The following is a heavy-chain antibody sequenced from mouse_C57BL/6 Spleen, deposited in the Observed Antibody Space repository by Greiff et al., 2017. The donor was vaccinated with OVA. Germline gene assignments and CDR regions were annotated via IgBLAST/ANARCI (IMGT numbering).Heavy chain of an antibody. J-gene: IGHJ1*03. D-gene: IGHD5-1*01. CDR2: IDPSDSYT. CDR1: GYTFTSYW. V-gene: IGHV1-59*01. CDR3: ARRGSTGDFDV. Sequence: QVQLQQPGAELVRPGTSVKLSCKASGYTFTSYWMHWVKQRPGQGLEWIGVIDPSDSYTNYNQKFKGKATLTVDTSSSTAYMQLSSLTSEDSAVYYCARRGSTGDFDVWGTGTTVTVSS.